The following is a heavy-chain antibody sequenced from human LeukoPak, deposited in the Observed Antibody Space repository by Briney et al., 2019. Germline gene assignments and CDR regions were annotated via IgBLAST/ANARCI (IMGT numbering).Heavy chain of an antibody. Sequence: PSETLSLTCTVSGYSISSGYYWGWIRQPPGKGLEWIGSIYHGGSTYYNPSLKSRVTISVDTSKNQFSLKLNSVTAADTAVYYCARERGSDAFDIWGQGTMVTVSS. CDR1: GYSISSGYY. CDR3: ARERGSDAFDI. CDR2: IYHGGST. J-gene: IGHJ3*02. V-gene: IGHV4-38-2*02.